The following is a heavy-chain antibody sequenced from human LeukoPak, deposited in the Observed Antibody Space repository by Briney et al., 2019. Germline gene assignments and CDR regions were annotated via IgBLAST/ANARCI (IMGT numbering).Heavy chain of an antibody. V-gene: IGHV4-34*01. Sequence: SETLSLTCAVYGGSFSGYYWSWIRQPPGKGLEWIGEINHSGSTNYNPSLKSRVTISVDTSKNQFSLKLSSVTAADTAAYYCARGYYYYYMDVWGKGTTVTVSS. J-gene: IGHJ6*03. CDR2: INHSGST. CDR3: ARGYYYYYMDV. CDR1: GGSFSGYY.